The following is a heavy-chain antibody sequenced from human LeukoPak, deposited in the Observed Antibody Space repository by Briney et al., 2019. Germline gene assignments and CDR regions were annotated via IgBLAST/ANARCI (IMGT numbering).Heavy chain of an antibody. CDR1: GYIFTSYS. J-gene: IGHJ4*02. CDR3: ARDMGDYQDY. V-gene: IGHV1-2*02. Sequence: ASVKVSCKASGYIFTSYSITWVRQAPGQGLEWMGWINPNSGGTNYAQKFQGRVTMTRDTSISTAYMELSRLRSDDTAVYYCARDMGDYQDYWGQGTLVTVSS. CDR2: INPNSGGT. D-gene: IGHD4-17*01.